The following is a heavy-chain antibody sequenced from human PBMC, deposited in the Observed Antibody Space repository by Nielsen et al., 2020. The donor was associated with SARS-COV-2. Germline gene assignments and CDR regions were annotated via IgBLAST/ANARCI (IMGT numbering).Heavy chain of an antibody. CDR2: IYYSGST. CDR1: GGFISSSSYY. Sequence: SETLSLTCTVSGGFISSSSYYWGWIRQPPGKGLEWIGSIYYSGSTYYNPSLKSRVTISVDTSKNQFSLKLSSVAAADTAVYYCASLLDFDWFVPFDYWGQGTLVTVSS. J-gene: IGHJ4*02. V-gene: IGHV4-39*01. CDR3: ASLLDFDWFVPFDY. D-gene: IGHD3-9*01.